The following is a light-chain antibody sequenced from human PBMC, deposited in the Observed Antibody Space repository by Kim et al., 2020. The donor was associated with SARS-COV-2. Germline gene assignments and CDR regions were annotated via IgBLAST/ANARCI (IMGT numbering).Light chain of an antibody. J-gene: IGKJ2*01. CDR3: QQYYSSPFA. Sequence: IAVIQSPDSLAVSLGERATINCRSSQSVLDTSNNQIYLAWYQQKPVQPPKLLISWASIRESGVPDRISGSGSGTDFTLTISSLQAEDVALYYCQQYYSSPFAFGQGTKLEI. CDR2: WAS. CDR1: QSVLDTSNNQIY. V-gene: IGKV4-1*01.